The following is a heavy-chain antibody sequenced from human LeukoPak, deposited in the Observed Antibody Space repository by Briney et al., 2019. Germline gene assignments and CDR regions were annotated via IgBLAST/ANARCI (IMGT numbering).Heavy chain of an antibody. CDR3: ARSSSMGYSSGWYYYFDY. V-gene: IGHV1-18*01. CDR1: GYTFTSYG. J-gene: IGHJ4*02. D-gene: IGHD6-19*01. CDR2: ISAYNGNT. Sequence: ASVKVSCKASGYTFTSYGISWVRQAPGQGLEWMGWISAYNGNTNYAQKLQGRVTMTTDTSTSTAYMELRSLRSDDTAVYYCARSSSMGYSSGWYYYFDYWGQGTLVTVSS.